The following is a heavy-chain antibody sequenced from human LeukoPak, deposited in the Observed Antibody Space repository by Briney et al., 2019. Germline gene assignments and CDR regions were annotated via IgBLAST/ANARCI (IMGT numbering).Heavy chain of an antibody. CDR3: ARGSGIYYDFWSGYFDY. D-gene: IGHD3-3*01. J-gene: IGHJ4*02. CDR2: IKQDGSEK. Sequence: ESLRLSCPASGFTLSRYGMSWVSHRQRKRRGWVASIKQDGSEKYYVDSVKGRFTISRDNAKNSLYLQMNSLRAEDTAVYYCARGSGIYYDFWSGYFDYWGQGTLVTVSS. V-gene: IGHV3-7*01. CDR1: GFTLSRYG.